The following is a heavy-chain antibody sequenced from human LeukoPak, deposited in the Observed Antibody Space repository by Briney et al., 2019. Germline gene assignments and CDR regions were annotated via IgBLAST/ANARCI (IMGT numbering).Heavy chain of an antibody. D-gene: IGHD5-24*01. Sequence: GGSLRLSCAASGFTFSSYSMNWVRQAPGKGLEWVSSISSSSSYIYYADSVKGRFTISRDNSKNTLYLQMNSLRAEDTAVYYCAKEQGRWLQESAFDIWGQGTMVTVSS. J-gene: IGHJ3*02. V-gene: IGHV3-21*04. CDR2: ISSSSSYI. CDR1: GFTFSSYS. CDR3: AKEQGRWLQESAFDI.